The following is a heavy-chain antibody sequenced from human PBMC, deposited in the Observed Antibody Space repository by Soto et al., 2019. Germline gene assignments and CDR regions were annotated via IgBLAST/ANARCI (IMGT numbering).Heavy chain of an antibody. CDR1: GFTFSTYW. Sequence: GGSLRLSCAASGFTFSTYWMHWVRQAPGKGLVWVSRIKSDGSSTTYADSVKGRFTISRDNAKNTLYLQMNSLRVEDTAVYYCARSDWFDPWGQGTLVTVS. J-gene: IGHJ5*02. CDR3: ARSDWFDP. CDR2: IKSDGSST. V-gene: IGHV3-74*01.